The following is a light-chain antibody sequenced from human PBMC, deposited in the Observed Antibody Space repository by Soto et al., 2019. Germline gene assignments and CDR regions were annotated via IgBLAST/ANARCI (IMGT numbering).Light chain of an antibody. CDR1: QSVLYSSNNKNF. CDR3: QQYYRTPCT. CDR2: WAS. V-gene: IGKV4-1*01. Sequence: DIVMTQSPDSLAVSLGERATINCKSSQSVLYSSNNKNFLAWYQQKPGQPPKLLIYWASTRESGVPDRFSGSGSGTDFTLTISSLQAEDVAVYYCQQYYRTPCTFGLGTKVDIK. J-gene: IGKJ1*01.